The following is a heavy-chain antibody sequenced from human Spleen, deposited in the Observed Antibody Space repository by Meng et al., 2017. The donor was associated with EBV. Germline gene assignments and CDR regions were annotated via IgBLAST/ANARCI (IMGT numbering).Heavy chain of an antibody. D-gene: IGHD4-17*01. CDR2: IYHSGPT. V-gene: IGHV4-4*02. J-gene: IGHJ4*02. Sequence: QAHLQELGPGPVKPSGTLSLTCAVSGASISSSNWWTWVRQPPGKGLEWIGEIYHSGPTNYNPSLKSRVTMSVDKSKNQFSLKMNSVTAADAAVYYCARGDRASMTTVTSLVYWGQGTLVTVFS. CDR3: ARGDRASMTTVTSLVY. CDR1: GASISSSNW.